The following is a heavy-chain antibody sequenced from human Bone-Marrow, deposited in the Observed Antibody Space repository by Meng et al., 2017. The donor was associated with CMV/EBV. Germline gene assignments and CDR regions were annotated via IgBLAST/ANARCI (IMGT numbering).Heavy chain of an antibody. V-gene: IGHV3-23*03. D-gene: IGHD2-2*01. CDR1: YA. Sequence: YAMSWGRQATGKGLEWVSVIYSGGSSTYYADSVKGRFTISRDNSKNTLYLQMNSLRAEDTAVYYCARDIVVVPAAYDSSGYYASHHWGQGTLVTVSS. CDR3: ARDIVVVPAAYDSSGYYASHH. CDR2: IYSGGSST. J-gene: IGHJ5*02.